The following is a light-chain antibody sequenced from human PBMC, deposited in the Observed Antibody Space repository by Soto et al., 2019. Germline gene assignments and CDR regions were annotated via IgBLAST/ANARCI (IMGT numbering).Light chain of an antibody. CDR1: QRVSSTY. Sequence: EIVLTQSPGTLSLSPGERATLSCRARQRVSSTYLAWYQQKPGQAPRLLIYAASSRITGIPDRFSGSGSGTDFTLTISRLEPEDFAVYHCQQDGSSPRAFGQGTNVEIK. CDR3: QQDGSSPRA. CDR2: AAS. J-gene: IGKJ1*01. V-gene: IGKV3-20*01.